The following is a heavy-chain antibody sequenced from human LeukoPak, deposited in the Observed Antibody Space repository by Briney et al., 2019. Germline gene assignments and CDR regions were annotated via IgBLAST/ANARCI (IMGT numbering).Heavy chain of an antibody. CDR2: INHSGST. D-gene: IGHD2-15*01. V-gene: IGHV4-34*01. CDR1: GGSFSGYY. J-gene: IGHJ2*01. CDR3: ARRAKKPGYCSGGSCYSERYFDL. Sequence: SETLSLTCAVYGGSFSGYYWSWIRQPPGKGLEWIGEINHSGSTNYNPSLKSRVTISVDTSKNQFSLKLSSVTAADTAVSYCARRAKKPGYCSGGSCYSERYFDLWGRGTLVTVSS.